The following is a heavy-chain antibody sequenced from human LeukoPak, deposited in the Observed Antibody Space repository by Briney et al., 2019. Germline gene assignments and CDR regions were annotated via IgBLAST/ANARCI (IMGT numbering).Heavy chain of an antibody. CDR2: ISGSGGRT. J-gene: IGHJ4*02. CDR3: AKDSLVGYCSGGSCYPGNSDY. V-gene: IGHV3-23*01. D-gene: IGHD2-15*01. CDR1: GFTFSSYA. Sequence: GGSLRLSCAAPGFTFSSYAMNWVRQAPGKGLEWVSGISGSGGRTYYADSVKGRFTISRDNSKNTLYLQMNSLRAEDTAIFYCAKDSLVGYCSGGSCYPGNSDYWGQGTLVTVSS.